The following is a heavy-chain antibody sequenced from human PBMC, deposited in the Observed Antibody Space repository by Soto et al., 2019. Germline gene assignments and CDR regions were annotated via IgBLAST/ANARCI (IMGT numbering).Heavy chain of an antibody. CDR2: IYPGDSDT. CDR1: GYTFTNYW. V-gene: IGHV5-51*01. J-gene: IGHJ6*02. Sequence: GESLKISCNGSGYTFTNYWIGWVRQMPGKGLEWMGIIYPGDSDTKYNPSFQGQVTISADKSITTTYLRWTSLKASDTAIYYCAASIFYYGMDVWGQGTTATVYS. CDR3: AASIFYYGMDV.